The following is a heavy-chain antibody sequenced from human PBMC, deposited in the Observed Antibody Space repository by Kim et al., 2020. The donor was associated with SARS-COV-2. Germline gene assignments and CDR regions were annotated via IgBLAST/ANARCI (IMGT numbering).Heavy chain of an antibody. CDR1: GFTFSSYA. CDR2: ISGSGGST. V-gene: IGHV3-23*01. CDR3: ATGYSSGWYWGRVSPYYYYGMDV. Sequence: GGSLRLSCAASGFTFSSYAMSWVRQAPGKGLEWVSAISGSGGSTYYADSVKGRFTISRDNSKNTLYLQMNSLRAEDTAVYYCATGYSSGWYWGRVSPYYYYGMDVWGQGTTVTVSS. D-gene: IGHD6-19*01. J-gene: IGHJ6*02.